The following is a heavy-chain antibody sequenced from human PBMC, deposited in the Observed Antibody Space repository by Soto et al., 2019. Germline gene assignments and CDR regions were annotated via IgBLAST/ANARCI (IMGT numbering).Heavy chain of an antibody. CDR2: ISWNSGSI. Sequence: SLRLSCAGTGFTFDDYAMHWVRQGPGEGLEWVSGISWNSGSIGYADSVKGRFTISRDNAKNSLYLQMNSLRAEDTALYYCVEAGNSSTSSFDFWGQGTLVTVSS. CDR3: VEAGNSSTSSFDF. J-gene: IGHJ4*02. V-gene: IGHV3-9*01. CDR1: GFTFDDYA. D-gene: IGHD2-2*01.